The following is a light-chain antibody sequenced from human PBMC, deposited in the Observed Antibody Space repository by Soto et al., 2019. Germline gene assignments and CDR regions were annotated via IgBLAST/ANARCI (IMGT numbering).Light chain of an antibody. V-gene: IGKV3-15*01. CDR3: HQYNTWPPRFT. CDR2: NAS. J-gene: IGKJ3*01. Sequence: EIVMTQSPAILSLSPGETATLSCRASQSVTTKLAWYQQRPGQTPRLLIYNASTRATAVPARFSGGGSVTEFSLTISSLQSDEFGGYYCHQYNTWPPRFTFGPGTKVDIK. CDR1: QSVTTK.